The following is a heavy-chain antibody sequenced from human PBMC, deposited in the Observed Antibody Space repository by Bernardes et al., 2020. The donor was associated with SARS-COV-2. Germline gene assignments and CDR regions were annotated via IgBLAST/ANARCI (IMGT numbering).Heavy chain of an antibody. CDR2: LSRTGQSA. Sequence: GGSLRLSCKASTFTLSNYAMNWVRQAPGKGLEWVSLLSRTGQSAHYADSVNGRFSIFRDTSKNTLYLEMHNLRVDDTAVYFCAIDYDSTGFYEDYWGQGTMVNVSS. V-gene: IGHV3-23*01. J-gene: IGHJ4*02. CDR1: TFTLSNYA. CDR3: AIDYDSTGFYEDY. D-gene: IGHD3-22*01.